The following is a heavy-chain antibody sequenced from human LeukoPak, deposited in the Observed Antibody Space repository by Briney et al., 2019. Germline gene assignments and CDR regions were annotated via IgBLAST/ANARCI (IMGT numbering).Heavy chain of an antibody. CDR1: GTSISSGAYS. D-gene: IGHD3-3*01. Sequence: SQTLSLTCTVSGTSISSGAYSWSWVRQHPGKGLEWIAYIDYSGNTYYKPSLKRRVTISVDTSKNQFSLKLSSVTAADTAVYYCARTITIFGALGYFDYWGQGTLVTVSS. CDR2: IDYSGNT. CDR3: ARTITIFGALGYFDY. V-gene: IGHV4-31*03. J-gene: IGHJ4*02.